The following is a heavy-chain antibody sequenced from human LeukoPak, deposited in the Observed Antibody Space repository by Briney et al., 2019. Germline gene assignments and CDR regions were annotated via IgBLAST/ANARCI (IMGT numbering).Heavy chain of an antibody. CDR2: ISAYNGNT. V-gene: IGHV1-18*01. CDR1: GYTFTSYG. J-gene: IGHJ3*02. Sequence: GASVKVSCKASGYTFTSYGISWVRQAPGQGLEWMGWISAYNGNTKNAQKFQGRVTMTTDTSTSTAYMELRSLRSDDTAVYYCARDPPGQLVSAFDIWGQGTMVTVSS. CDR3: ARDPPGQLVSAFDI. D-gene: IGHD6-6*01.